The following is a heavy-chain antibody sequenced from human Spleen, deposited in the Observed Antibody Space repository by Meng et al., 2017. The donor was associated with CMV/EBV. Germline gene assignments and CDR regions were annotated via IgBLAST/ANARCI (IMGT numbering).Heavy chain of an antibody. V-gene: IGHV4-34*01. Sequence: QAQRQQWGAGLVNPSDTLSPTCAVYGGSFSGYYWSWLRQPPGKGLEWIGEINHSGSTNYNPSLKSRVTISVDTSKNQFSLKLSSVTAADTAVYYCASHIAAAGTGYWGQGTLVTVSS. CDR1: GGSFSGYY. CDR3: ASHIAAAGTGY. CDR2: INHSGST. J-gene: IGHJ4*02. D-gene: IGHD6-13*01.